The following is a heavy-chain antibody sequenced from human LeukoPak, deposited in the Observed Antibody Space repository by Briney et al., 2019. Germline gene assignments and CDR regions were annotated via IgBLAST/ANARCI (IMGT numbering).Heavy chain of an antibody. CDR3: ATDRERDPSVYYLV. J-gene: IGHJ4*02. CDR2: ISDNGGET. Sequence: GGSLRLSCAASGFAFTDYAMSWVRQAPEKGLEWLSTISDNGGETYYADSVKGRFAISRDNSKNTLFLQMNSLRTEDSAVYYCATDRERDPSVYYLVGGQGTLITVSS. V-gene: IGHV3-23*01. D-gene: IGHD3-22*01. CDR1: GFAFTDYA.